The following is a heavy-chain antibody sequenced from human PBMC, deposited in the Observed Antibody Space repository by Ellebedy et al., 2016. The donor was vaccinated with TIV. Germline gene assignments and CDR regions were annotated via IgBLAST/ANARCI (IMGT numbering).Heavy chain of an antibody. V-gene: IGHV1-18*01. D-gene: IGHD4-17*01. Sequence: ASVKVSCXASGYTFTNYGISWVRQAPGQGLEWMGRVSGYNGNTNYAQKLQGRVTMTTDTSTSTAYMELRSLRSDDTAVYYCARDDYGDRYGMDVWGQGTTVTVSS. CDR2: VSGYNGNT. CDR1: GYTFTNYG. J-gene: IGHJ6*02. CDR3: ARDDYGDRYGMDV.